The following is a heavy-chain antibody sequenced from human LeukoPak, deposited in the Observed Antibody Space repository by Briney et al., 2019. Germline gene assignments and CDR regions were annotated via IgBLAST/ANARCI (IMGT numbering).Heavy chain of an antibody. D-gene: IGHD4-11*01. V-gene: IGHV4-34*01. CDR1: GGSFSGYY. J-gene: IGHJ6*03. Sequence: SETLPLTCAVYGGSFSGYYWSWIRQPPGKGLEWIGEINHSGSTNYNPSLKSRVTISVDTSKNQFSLKLSSVTAADTAVYYCARGRGDTVTTLEYYYYYYYMDVWGKGTTVTVSS. CDR2: INHSGST. CDR3: ARGRGDTVTTLEYYYYYYYMDV.